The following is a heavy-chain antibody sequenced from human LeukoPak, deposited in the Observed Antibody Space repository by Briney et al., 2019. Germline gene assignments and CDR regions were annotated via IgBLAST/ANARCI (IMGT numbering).Heavy chain of an antibody. Sequence: GGSLSLSCAASGFTFSSYNMNWVRQAPGKGLEWVSSITGSSSYIYYADSVKGRFTVSRDNAKNSLYLQMNSLRAEDTAVYYCARTPSSEQQLSFDYWGQGILVTVSS. D-gene: IGHD6-13*01. J-gene: IGHJ4*02. CDR1: GFTFSSYN. CDR2: ITGSSSYI. V-gene: IGHV3-21*06. CDR3: ARTPSSEQQLSFDY.